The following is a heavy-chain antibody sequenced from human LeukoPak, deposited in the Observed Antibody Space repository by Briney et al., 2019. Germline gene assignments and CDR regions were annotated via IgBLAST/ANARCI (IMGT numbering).Heavy chain of an antibody. CDR1: GFTFSSYA. CDR3: ANAPLGYSSSSPNPY. D-gene: IGHD6-6*01. V-gene: IGHV3-23*01. CDR2: ISGSGGST. J-gene: IGHJ4*02. Sequence: GGSLRLSCAASGFTFSSYAMSWVRQAPGKGLEWVSAISGSGGSTYYADSVKGRFTISRDNSKNTLYLQMNSLRAQDTAVYYCANAPLGYSSSSPNPYWGQGTLVTVSS.